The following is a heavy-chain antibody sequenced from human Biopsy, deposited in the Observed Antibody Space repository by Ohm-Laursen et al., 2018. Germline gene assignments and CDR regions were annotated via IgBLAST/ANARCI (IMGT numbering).Heavy chain of an antibody. V-gene: IGHV4-59*01. D-gene: IGHD2-15*01. CDR2: VYYTGST. CDR1: GDSISSYY. CDR3: ARDRGYCSDRIVPGYFDL. J-gene: IGHJ2*01. Sequence: TLSLTCTVSGDSISSYYWSWIRQPPGKGLQWIGYVYYTGSTDYNPSLQSRVTISVDTSKNHFSLRLRSVTPAGTAIYYCARDRGYCSDRIVPGYFDLWGRGTLVTVSS.